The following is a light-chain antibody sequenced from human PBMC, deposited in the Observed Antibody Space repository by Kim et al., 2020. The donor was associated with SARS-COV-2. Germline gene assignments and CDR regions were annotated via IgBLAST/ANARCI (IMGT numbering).Light chain of an antibody. Sequence: SYELTQPPSVSVSPGQTARITCSGDVLAKQYAYWFQQKPGQAPVLVIYNDSERPSGIHERFSGSSSGTTVTLTISGVQAEDEAAYHCQSADSIGTYWVFGGGTKVTVL. V-gene: IGLV3-25*03. J-gene: IGLJ3*02. CDR1: VLAKQY. CDR3: QSADSIGTYWV. CDR2: NDS.